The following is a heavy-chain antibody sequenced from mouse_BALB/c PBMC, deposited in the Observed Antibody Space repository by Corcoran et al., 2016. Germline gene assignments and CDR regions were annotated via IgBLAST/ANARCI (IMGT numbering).Heavy chain of an antibody. V-gene: IGHV1S136*01. CDR3: ARTHRSGYFDY. J-gene: IGHJ2*01. CDR2: INPYNDGT. Sequence: VQLQQSGPELVKPGASVKMSCKASGYTFTSYVMHWVKQKPGQGLEWIGYINPYNDGTKYNEKFKGKATLTSDKSSSTAYMELSSLTYEDSAVYYCARTHRSGYFDYWGQGTTLPVSS. CDR1: GYTFTSYV. D-gene: IGHD3-1*01.